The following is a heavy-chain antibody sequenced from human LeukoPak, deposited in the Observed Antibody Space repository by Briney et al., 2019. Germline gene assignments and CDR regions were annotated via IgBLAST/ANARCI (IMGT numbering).Heavy chain of an antibody. CDR1: GFSLSTSGMC. Sequence: ESGPALVKPTQTLTVTCTFSGFSLSTSGMCVSWIRQPPGKALEWLALIDWDDDKYYSTSLKTRLTISKDTSKNQVALTMTNMDPEDTATYYCARAARYHYYGMDVWGQGTTVTVSS. D-gene: IGHD6-6*01. CDR3: ARAARYHYYGMDV. V-gene: IGHV2-70*01. CDR2: IDWDDDK. J-gene: IGHJ6*02.